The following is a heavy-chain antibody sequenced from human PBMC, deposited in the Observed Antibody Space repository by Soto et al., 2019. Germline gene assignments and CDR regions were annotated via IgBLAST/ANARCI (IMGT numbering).Heavy chain of an antibody. CDR2: IIPIFGTT. CDR3: VRDAIFGVVIRGIDYYYGMDV. D-gene: IGHD3-3*01. CDR1: GGTFSNYA. J-gene: IGHJ6*02. Sequence: QVQLVQSGAEVKKPGSSVKVSCKASGGTFSNYAISWVRQAPGQGLEWMGGIIPIFGTTNYAQKFQGRVTITADESTSTAYMELSSLRSEDTAVYYCVRDAIFGVVIRGIDYYYGMDVWGQGTTVTVSS. V-gene: IGHV1-69*01.